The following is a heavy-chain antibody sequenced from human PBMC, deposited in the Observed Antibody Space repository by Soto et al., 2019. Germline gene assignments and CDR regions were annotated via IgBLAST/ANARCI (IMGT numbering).Heavy chain of an antibody. CDR1: GFTFSDYY. CDR2: ISSSGSTI. V-gene: IGHV3-11*01. CDR3: ARDPKYGSSGWDEADQFDY. J-gene: IGHJ4*02. D-gene: IGHD6-19*01. Sequence: GGSLRLSCGAFGFTFSDYYMSWIRQAPGKGLEWVSYISSSGSTIYYADSVKGRFTISRDNAKNSLYLQMNSLRAEDTAVYYCARDPKYGSSGWDEADQFDYWGQGTLVTVSS.